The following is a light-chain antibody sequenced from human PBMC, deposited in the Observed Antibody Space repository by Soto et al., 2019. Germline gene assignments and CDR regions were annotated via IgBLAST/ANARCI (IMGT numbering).Light chain of an antibody. Sequence: EIVMTQSPATLSVSPGERAALSCRASQSVSGHLAWYQQKPGQAPRLLIYRASTRATGLPARFSGSGSGTEFTLTISSLQSEDFAVYYYQQYNDWPLTFGGGTKVEIK. CDR1: QSVSGH. V-gene: IGKV3-15*01. CDR3: QQYNDWPLT. J-gene: IGKJ4*01. CDR2: RAS.